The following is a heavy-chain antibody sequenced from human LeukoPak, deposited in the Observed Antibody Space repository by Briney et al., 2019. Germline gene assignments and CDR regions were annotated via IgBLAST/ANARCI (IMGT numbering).Heavy chain of an antibody. CDR2: IYYSGST. V-gene: IGHV4-39*01. D-gene: IGHD2-15*01. CDR3: ARHSSGYCSGGSCHYFDY. Sequence: SETLSLTCTVSGGSISSSSYYWGWIRQPPGKGLEWFGSIYYSGSTYYNPSLKSRVTISVDTSKNQFSLKLSSVTAADTAVYYCARHSSGYCSGGSCHYFDYWGQGTLVTVSS. CDR1: GGSISSSSYY. J-gene: IGHJ4*02.